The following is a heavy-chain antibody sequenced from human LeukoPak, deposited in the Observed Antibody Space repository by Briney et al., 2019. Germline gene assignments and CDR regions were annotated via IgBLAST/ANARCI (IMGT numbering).Heavy chain of an antibody. D-gene: IGHD2-21*02. CDR2: IYYSGST. CDR3: ARASGSGDPPDY. V-gene: IGHV4-30-4*08. CDR1: GGSISSGGYY. Sequence: SETLSLTCTVSGGSISSGGYYWRWIRQHPGKGLEWIGYIYYSGSTYYNPSLKSRVTISVDTSKNQFSLKLSSVTAADTAVYYCARASGSGDPPDYWGQGTLVTVSS. J-gene: IGHJ4*02.